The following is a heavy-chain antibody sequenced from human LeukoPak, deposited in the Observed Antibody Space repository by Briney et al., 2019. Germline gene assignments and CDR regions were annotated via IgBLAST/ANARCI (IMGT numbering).Heavy chain of an antibody. J-gene: IGHJ3*02. CDR3: AREIAAAGTGGAFDI. CDR2: IYTSGST. D-gene: IGHD6-13*01. V-gene: IGHV4-61*02. CDR1: GGSISSGSYY. Sequence: PSETLSLTCTVSGGSISSGSYYWSWIRQPAGKGLEWIGRIYTSGSTNYNPSLKSRVTISVDTSKNQFSLKLSSVTVADTAVYYCAREIAAAGTGGAFDIWGQGTMVTVSS.